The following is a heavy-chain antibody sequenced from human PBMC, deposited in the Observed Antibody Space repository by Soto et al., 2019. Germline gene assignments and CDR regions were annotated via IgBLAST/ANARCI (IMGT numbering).Heavy chain of an antibody. J-gene: IGHJ6*03. CDR1: GGSFSGYY. Sequence: QVQLQQWGTGLLKPSETLSLTCSVHGGSFSGYYWTWIRQSPGKGLEWIGEINHSESTNYNPSLKSLLTISLDTSKNQFSLNLTSVAAADTAVYYCARLPIYYYYYMDVWGKGTTVTVSS. D-gene: IGHD2-21*01. CDR3: ARLPIYYYYYMDV. V-gene: IGHV4-34*01. CDR2: INHSEST.